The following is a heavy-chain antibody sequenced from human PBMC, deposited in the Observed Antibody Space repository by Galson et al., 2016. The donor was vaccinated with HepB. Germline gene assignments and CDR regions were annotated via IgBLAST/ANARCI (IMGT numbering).Heavy chain of an antibody. V-gene: IGHV3-23*01. CDR1: GFTLSSYA. CDR2: ISRSGDAT. CDR3: AKEVGTVHPSNWFDP. Sequence: SLRLSCAASGFTLSSYAMDWVRQAPREGLEWVSDISRSGDATYYADSVQGRFTIFRDNSKDTLYLQMNSLRAEDTAVYYCAKEVGTVHPSNWFDPWGQGTLVTVSS. J-gene: IGHJ5*02. D-gene: IGHD1-26*01.